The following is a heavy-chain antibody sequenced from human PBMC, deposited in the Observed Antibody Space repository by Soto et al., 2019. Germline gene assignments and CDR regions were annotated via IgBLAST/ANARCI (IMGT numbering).Heavy chain of an antibody. CDR1: GYTFTSYG. CDR2: ISAYNGNT. V-gene: IGHV1-18*01. Sequence: QVQLVQSGAEVKKPGASVKVSCKASGYTFTSYGISWVRQAPGQGLEWMGWISAYNGNTNYAQKLQGRVTMTTDTATSTAYMELRSLRSDATAVYYCARDNSDSGYDIPFDYWGQGTLVTVSS. D-gene: IGHD5-12*01. J-gene: IGHJ4*02. CDR3: ARDNSDSGYDIPFDY.